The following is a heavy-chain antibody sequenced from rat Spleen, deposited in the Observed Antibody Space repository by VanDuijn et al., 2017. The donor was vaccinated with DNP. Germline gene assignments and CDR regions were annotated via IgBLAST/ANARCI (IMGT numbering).Heavy chain of an antibody. D-gene: IGHD1-2*01. CDR2: ISHDGSRT. CDR1: GFIFSNFW. V-gene: IGHV5-29*01. J-gene: IGHJ3*01. CDR3: SRIDITIAAISAAFTY. Sequence: EVQLVESGGGPVQPGRSLKVSCVASGFIFSNFWMNWVRQAPTKGLEWVATISHDGSRTYYRDSVKGRFTISRDNAKSTLYLQMNSLRSEDKATYYCSRIDITIAAISAAFTYWGQGTLVTVSS.